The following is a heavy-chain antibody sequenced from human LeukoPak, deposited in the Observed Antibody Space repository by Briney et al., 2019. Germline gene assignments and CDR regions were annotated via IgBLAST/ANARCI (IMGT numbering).Heavy chain of an antibody. CDR1: GFTFSSFW. Sequence: GGSLRLSCAASGFTFSSFWMNWVRQAPGKGLEWVSSITSSSGSIYYADSVKGRFTISRDNAKNSLYLQMNSLRAEDTAVYYCARTYYDILTGYNPYFDYWGQGTLVTVSS. J-gene: IGHJ4*02. CDR3: ARTYYDILTGYNPYFDY. V-gene: IGHV3-21*01. CDR2: ITSSSGSI. D-gene: IGHD3-9*01.